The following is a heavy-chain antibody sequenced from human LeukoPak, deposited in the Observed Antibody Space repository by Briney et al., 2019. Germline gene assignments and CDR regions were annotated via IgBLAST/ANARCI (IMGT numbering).Heavy chain of an antibody. Sequence: SGGSLRLSCAASGFTFSSYSMNWVRQAPGKGLEWVSSISSSSSYIYYADSVKGRFTISRDNAKNSLYLQMNSLRAEDTALYYCAKDISRYYDILTGPPDADYYGMDVWGQGTTVTVSS. D-gene: IGHD3-9*01. J-gene: IGHJ6*02. V-gene: IGHV3-21*04. CDR3: AKDISRYYDILTGPPDADYYGMDV. CDR1: GFTFSSYS. CDR2: ISSSSSYI.